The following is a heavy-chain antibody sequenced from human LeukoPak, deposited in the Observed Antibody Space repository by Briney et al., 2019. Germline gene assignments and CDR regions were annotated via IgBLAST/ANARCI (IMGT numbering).Heavy chain of an antibody. CDR3: ARDRGFSYGWGIFFFDF. CDR1: GGSFSGYY. Sequence: SETLSLTCAVYGGSFSGYYWSWIRQPAGKGPEWLGRIYSSGTTNYNPSLQTRVTMSVDTSRNQFSLRLKSVTAADTAVYYCARDRGFSYGWGIFFFDFWGQGVLVTVSS. D-gene: IGHD3-10*01. CDR2: IYSSGTT. J-gene: IGHJ4*02. V-gene: IGHV4-4*07.